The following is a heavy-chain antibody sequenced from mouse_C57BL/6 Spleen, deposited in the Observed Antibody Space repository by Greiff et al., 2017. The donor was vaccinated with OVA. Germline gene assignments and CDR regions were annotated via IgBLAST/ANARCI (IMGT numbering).Heavy chain of an antibody. CDR3: ARLRRNYYAMDY. Sequence: EVQGVESGGGLVQPGGSLSLSCAASGFTFTDYYMSWVRQPPGKALEWLGFISNKANGYTTEYSASVKGRFTISRDNSQSILYLQMNALRAEDSATYYCARLRRNYYAMDYWGQGTSVTVSS. CDR2: ISNKANGYTT. D-gene: IGHD2-12*01. CDR1: GFTFTDYY. J-gene: IGHJ4*01. V-gene: IGHV7-3*01.